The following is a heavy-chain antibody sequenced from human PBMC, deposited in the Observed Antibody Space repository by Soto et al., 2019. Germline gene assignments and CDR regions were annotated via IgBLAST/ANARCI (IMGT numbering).Heavy chain of an antibody. CDR1: GFTFDDYA. CDR3: AKDIGLNYYYGMDV. V-gene: IGHV3-9*01. J-gene: IGHJ6*02. CDR2: ISWNSGSI. Sequence: EVQLVESGGGLVQPGRSLRLSCAASGFTFDDYAMHWVRQAPGKGLEWVSGISWNSGSIGYADSVKGRFTISRDNAKNSLYLQMNSLRAEDTALYYCAKDIGLNYYYGMDVWGQGTTVTVSS.